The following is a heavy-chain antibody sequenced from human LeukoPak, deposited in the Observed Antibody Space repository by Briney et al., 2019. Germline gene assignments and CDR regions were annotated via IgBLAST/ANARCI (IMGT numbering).Heavy chain of an antibody. CDR2: IYYSGST. CDR3: ARETVTTTNGMAV. V-gene: IGHV4-59*01. Sequence: SETLSLPCTVSGGSISGYYWSWVRQPPGKGLEWIGYIYYSGSTNYNPSLKSRLTISVDTSKNQFSLRLSSVTAADTAVYYCARETVTTTNGMAVWGKGTTVTVSS. CDR1: GGSISGYY. J-gene: IGHJ6*04. D-gene: IGHD4-17*01.